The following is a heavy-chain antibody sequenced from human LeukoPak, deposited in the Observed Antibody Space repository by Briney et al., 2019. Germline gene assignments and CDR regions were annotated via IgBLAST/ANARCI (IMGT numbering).Heavy chain of an antibody. J-gene: IGHJ4*02. Sequence: PSETLSRTCTVSGGSLKTSIYYWAWFRQPPGRGLEWVGSIYYTGRTYYNPSLKSRVTISVDTSKNQFSLKLTSVTAADTALYYFARHTGYICGEYSNYEDSWGQGTLVTVSS. V-gene: IGHV4-39*01. D-gene: IGHD4-11*01. CDR1: GGSLKTSIYY. CDR3: ARHTGYICGEYSNYEDS. CDR2: IYYTGRT.